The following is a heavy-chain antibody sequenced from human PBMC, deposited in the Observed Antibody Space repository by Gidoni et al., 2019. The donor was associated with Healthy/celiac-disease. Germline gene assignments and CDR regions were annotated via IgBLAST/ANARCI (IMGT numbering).Heavy chain of an antibody. CDR1: GYSFTSYY. D-gene: IGHD6-6*01. V-gene: IGHV1-46*01. Sequence: QVQLVQSGAAVKKPGASVKVSCKASGYSFTSYYMHWVRQAPGQGGEWMGIINPSGGSTSYAQEFQGRVNMTRDTSARKVYKKLSGLRSEDTAVYYCASRPYRRSSRDAYEIWGQGKMGTVSS. CDR2: INPSGGST. CDR3: ASRPYRRSSRDAYEI. J-gene: IGHJ3*02.